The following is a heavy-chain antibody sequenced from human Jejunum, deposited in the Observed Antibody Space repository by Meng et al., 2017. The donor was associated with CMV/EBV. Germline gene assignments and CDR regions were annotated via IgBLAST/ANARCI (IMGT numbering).Heavy chain of an antibody. D-gene: IGHD3-10*01. Sequence: YAMYWVRQAPGKGLEWVSGISWNSGRIGYADSVKGRFTISRDNANVYLQMNSLRPEDTALYYCGKGHYGSGSYYTRREYYYYGMDGWGQGTTVTVS. CDR1: YA. V-gene: IGHV3-9*01. J-gene: IGHJ6*02. CDR2: ISWNSGRI. CDR3: GKGHYGSGSYYTRREYYYYGMDG.